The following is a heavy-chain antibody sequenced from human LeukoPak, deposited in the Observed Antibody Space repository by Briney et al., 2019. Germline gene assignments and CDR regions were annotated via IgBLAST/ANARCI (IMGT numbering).Heavy chain of an antibody. Sequence: PSETLSLTCTVSGGSFSSYYWNWIRQSPGEGPEWIGFIFYTGSTNYNPSLKSRVTITVDTSKNQFSLKLKSVTAADTAVYYCARGGTRVSTCGAFDMWGQGTLVTVSS. J-gene: IGHJ3*02. CDR1: GGSFSSYY. CDR2: IFYTGST. V-gene: IGHV4-59*12. CDR3: ARGGTRVSTCGAFDM. D-gene: IGHD1/OR15-1a*01.